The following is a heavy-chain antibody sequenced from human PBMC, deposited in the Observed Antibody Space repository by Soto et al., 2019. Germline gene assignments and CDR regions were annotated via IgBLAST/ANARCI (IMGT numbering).Heavy chain of an antibody. Sequence: VASVKVSCKASGGTFSSYAISWVRQAPGQGLEWMGGIIPIFGTANYAQKFQGRVTITADESTSTAYMELSSLRPDDTAVYYCARVGIAAAGTFDYWGQGTLVTVSS. V-gene: IGHV1-69*13. CDR3: ARVGIAAAGTFDY. J-gene: IGHJ4*02. CDR2: IIPIFGTA. D-gene: IGHD6-13*01. CDR1: GGTFSSYA.